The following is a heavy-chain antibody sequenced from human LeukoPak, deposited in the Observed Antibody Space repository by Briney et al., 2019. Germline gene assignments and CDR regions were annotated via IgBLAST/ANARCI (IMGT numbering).Heavy chain of an antibody. Sequence: GESLKISCKGSGYSFTTYWIGWERQMPGKGLEWMGITYPGDSDTRYSPSFQGQVTISADTSISTAYLQWSSLKASDTAMYYCAREHDSWFDPWGQGTLVTVSS. D-gene: IGHD2-21*01. CDR2: TYPGDSDT. V-gene: IGHV5-51*01. CDR1: GYSFTTYW. J-gene: IGHJ5*02. CDR3: AREHDSWFDP.